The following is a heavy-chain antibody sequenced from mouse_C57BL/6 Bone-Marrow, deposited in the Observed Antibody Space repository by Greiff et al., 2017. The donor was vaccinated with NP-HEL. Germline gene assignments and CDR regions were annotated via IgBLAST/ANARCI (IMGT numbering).Heavy chain of an antibody. CDR2: ISSGGSYT. Sequence: DVKLVESGGDLVKPGGSLKLSCAASGFTFSSYGMSWVRQTPDKRLEWVATISSGGSYTYYPDSVKGRFTISRDNAKNTLYLQMSSLKSEDTAMYYCARHGYYGSSYWYFDVWGTGTTVTVSS. J-gene: IGHJ1*03. V-gene: IGHV5-6*02. D-gene: IGHD1-1*01. CDR1: GFTFSSYG. CDR3: ARHGYYGSSYWYFDV.